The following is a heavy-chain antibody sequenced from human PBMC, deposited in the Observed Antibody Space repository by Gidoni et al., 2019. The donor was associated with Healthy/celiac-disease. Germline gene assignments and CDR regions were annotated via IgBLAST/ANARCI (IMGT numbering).Heavy chain of an antibody. CDR1: AFTFTNHA. V-gene: IGHV3-23*01. J-gene: IGHJ5*02. CDR3: AKDHHGSGSYYNGPLDNWFDP. Sequence: EVHLLESGGGLVQPGGSLRLSCAASAFTFTNHAISGSRQVPGKGLEWVSAISGRCGSTYYADSVKGRCTISRDNSKNTLYLQMNSLRAEDTAVYYCAKDHHGSGSYYNGPLDNWFDPWGQGTLVTVSS. D-gene: IGHD3-10*01. CDR2: ISGRCGST.